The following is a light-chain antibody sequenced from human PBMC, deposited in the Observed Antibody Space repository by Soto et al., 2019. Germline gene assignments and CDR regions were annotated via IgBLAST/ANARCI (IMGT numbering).Light chain of an antibody. CDR1: KLGDKY. V-gene: IGLV3-1*01. Sequence: SYELIQPPSVSVSPGQPASITCSGDKLGDKYASWYQQKPGQSPVLVIYQDSKRPSGIPERFSGSNSGNTATLTISGTQAMDEADYYCQAWDSSTAVVFGGGTKLTVL. CDR2: QDS. J-gene: IGLJ2*01. CDR3: QAWDSSTAVV.